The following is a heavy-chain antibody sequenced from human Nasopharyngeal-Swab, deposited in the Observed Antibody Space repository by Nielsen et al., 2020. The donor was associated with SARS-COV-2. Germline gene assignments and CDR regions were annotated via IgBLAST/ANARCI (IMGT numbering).Heavy chain of an antibody. V-gene: IGHV4-34*01. D-gene: IGHD5-18*01. CDR3: ARRGQLWSPDGLGY. CDR2: INHSGST. CDR1: GGSISSYY. J-gene: IGHJ4*02. Sequence: SETLSLTCTVSGGSISSYYWSWIRQPPGKGLEWIGEINHSGSTNYNPSLKSRVTISVDTSKNQFSLKLSSVTAADTAVYYCARRGQLWSPDGLGYWGQGTLVTVSS.